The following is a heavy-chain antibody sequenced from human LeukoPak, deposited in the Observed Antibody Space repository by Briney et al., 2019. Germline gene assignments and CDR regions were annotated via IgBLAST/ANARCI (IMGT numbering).Heavy chain of an antibody. CDR1: GFTFSSYA. CDR3: TRGWRGVDY. CDR2: ISGSGGST. D-gene: IGHD3-10*01. V-gene: IGHV3-23*01. Sequence: GGSLRLSCAASGFTFSSYAMSWVRQAPGKGLEWVSAISGSGGSTYYADSVKGRFTISRDNSKNTLYLQMNSLKTEDTAVYYCTRGWRGVDYWGQGTLVTVSS. J-gene: IGHJ4*02.